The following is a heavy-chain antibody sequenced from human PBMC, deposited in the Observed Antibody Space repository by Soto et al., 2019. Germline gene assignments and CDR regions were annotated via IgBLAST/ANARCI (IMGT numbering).Heavy chain of an antibody. CDR2: IYHTGNA. V-gene: IGHV4-39*01. Sequence: SETLSLTCSVSGDSISNSRFYWAWIRQPPGEGLEWIGSIYHTGNAYYNPSLKSRVTIFVDTSKNQFSLKLTSVTAADTALYYCARDYFNSSDSTTIWFDPRGQGPLVTVSS. D-gene: IGHD3-22*01. CDR3: ARDYFNSSDSTTIWFDP. J-gene: IGHJ5*02. CDR1: GDSISNSRFY.